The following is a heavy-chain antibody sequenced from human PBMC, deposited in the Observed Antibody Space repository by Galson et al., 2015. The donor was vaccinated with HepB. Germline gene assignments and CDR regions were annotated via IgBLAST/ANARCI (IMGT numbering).Heavy chain of an antibody. CDR3: ARSIGYCSNGVCPGGGVGFDI. CDR2: AFYTGST. J-gene: IGHJ3*02. D-gene: IGHD2-8*01. Sequence: SETLSLTCTVSGGAINIGTYYWGWIRQPPGKGLEWIGSAFYTGSTYYNPSLKSRVTVSVDTSRNQFSLKLSSVTAADTSLFYCARSIGYCSNGVCPGGGVGFDIWGQGTVVTVSS. CDR1: GGAINIGTYY. V-gene: IGHV4-39*01.